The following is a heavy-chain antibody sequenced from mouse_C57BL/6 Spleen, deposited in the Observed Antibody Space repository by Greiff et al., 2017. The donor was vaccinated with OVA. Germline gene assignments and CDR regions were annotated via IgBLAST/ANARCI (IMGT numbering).Heavy chain of an antibody. CDR3: SSLCLYAMDY. Sequence: VHLVESGPELVKPGASVKISCKASGYAFSSSWMNWVKQRPGKGLEWIGRIYPGDGDTNYNGKFKGKATLTADKSSSTAYMQLSSLTSDDSAVYFCSSLCLYAMDYWGQGTSVTVSS. CDR2: IYPGDGDT. D-gene: IGHD6-5*01. J-gene: IGHJ4*01. CDR1: GYAFSSSW. V-gene: IGHV1-82*01.